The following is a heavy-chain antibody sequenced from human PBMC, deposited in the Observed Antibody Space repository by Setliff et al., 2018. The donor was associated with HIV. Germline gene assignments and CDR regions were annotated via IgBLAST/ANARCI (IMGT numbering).Heavy chain of an antibody. CDR2: ISAYSGNT. Sequence: ASVKVSCKASGYTFTSYGISWVRQAPGQGLEWMGWISAYSGNTNYAQKLQGRVTMTTDTSTSTAYMELRSLRSDDTAVYYCARGTYYYDSSGYLAAGHFDYWGQGTLVTVSS. J-gene: IGHJ4*02. V-gene: IGHV1-18*01. D-gene: IGHD3-22*01. CDR3: ARGTYYYDSSGYLAAGHFDY. CDR1: GYTFTSYG.